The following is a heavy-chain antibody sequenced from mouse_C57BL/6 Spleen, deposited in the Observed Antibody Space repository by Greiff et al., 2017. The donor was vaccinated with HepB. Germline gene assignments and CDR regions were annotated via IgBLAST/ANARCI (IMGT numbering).Heavy chain of an antibody. Sequence: QVQLQQPGTELVKPGASVKLSCKASGYTFTSYWMHWVKQRPGQGLEWIGNINTSNGGTNYNEKFKSKATLTVDKSSSTAYMQLSSLTSEDSAVYYCARSPYYYGSSYHPYYFDYWGQGTTLTVSS. D-gene: IGHD1-1*01. V-gene: IGHV1-53*01. CDR2: INTSNGGT. J-gene: IGHJ2*01. CDR3: ARSPYYYGSSYHPYYFDY. CDR1: GYTFTSYW.